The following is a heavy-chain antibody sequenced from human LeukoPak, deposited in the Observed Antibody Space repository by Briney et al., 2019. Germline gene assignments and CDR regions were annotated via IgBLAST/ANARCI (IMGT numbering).Heavy chain of an antibody. D-gene: IGHD3-9*01. J-gene: IGHJ4*02. Sequence: SETLSLTCAVSGGSISSGGYSWSWIRQPPGKGLEWIGYIYHSGSTYYNPSLKSRVTISVDRSKNQFSLKLSSVTAADTAVYYCARADYDILTGYYGASFDYWGQGTLVTVSS. CDR1: GGSISSGGYS. V-gene: IGHV4-30-2*01. CDR3: ARADYDILTGYYGASFDY. CDR2: IYHSGST.